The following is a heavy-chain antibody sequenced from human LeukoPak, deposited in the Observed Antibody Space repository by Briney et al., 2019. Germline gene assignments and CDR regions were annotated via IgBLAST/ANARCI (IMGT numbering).Heavy chain of an antibody. D-gene: IGHD6-6*01. V-gene: IGHV4-38-2*02. CDR2: IYHSGST. Sequence: SETLSLTCTVSGYSISSGYYWGWIRQPPGKGLEWIGSIYHSGSTYYNPSLKSRVTISVDRSKNQFSLKLSSVTAADTAVYYCQGVRGSSSSGDYWGQGTLVTVSS. J-gene: IGHJ4*02. CDR3: QGVRGSSSSGDY. CDR1: GYSISSGYY.